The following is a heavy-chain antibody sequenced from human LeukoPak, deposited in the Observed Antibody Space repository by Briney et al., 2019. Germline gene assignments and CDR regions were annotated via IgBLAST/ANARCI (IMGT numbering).Heavy chain of an antibody. CDR1: GGSISSYY. J-gene: IGHJ4*02. CDR3: ARTPTYYGSATYLDY. D-gene: IGHD3-10*01. Sequence: AETLTLTCTVSGGSISSYYWSWIRQPPGKGLEWIGYIYYSGNTNYNPSLKSRVTISVDTSKKQFSLNLRSVTAADTAVYYCARTPTYYGSATYLDYWGQGSLVSVSS. V-gene: IGHV4-59*01. CDR2: IYYSGNT.